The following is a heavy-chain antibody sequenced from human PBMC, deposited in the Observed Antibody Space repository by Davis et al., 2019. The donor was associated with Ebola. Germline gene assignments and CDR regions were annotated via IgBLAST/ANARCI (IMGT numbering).Heavy chain of an antibody. CDR1: GFTSSCCA. J-gene: IGHJ6*02. D-gene: IGHD2-21*01. CDR3: AKDLLWWSASDV. CDR2: IGSSSNGR. Sequence: PGRSLRLSCTPSGFTSSCCAMNWVRQPPGKGLEWVSGIGSSSNGRHYADSVKGRFTISRDDSKNTVYLQMNSLRAEDTAVYYCAKDLLWWSASDVWGQGTTVTVSS. V-gene: IGHV3-23*05.